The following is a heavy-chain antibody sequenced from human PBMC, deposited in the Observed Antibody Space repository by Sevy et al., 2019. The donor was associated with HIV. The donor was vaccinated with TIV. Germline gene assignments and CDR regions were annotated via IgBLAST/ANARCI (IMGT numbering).Heavy chain of an antibody. J-gene: IGHJ6*02. CDR2: ISYDGNNK. CDR1: GFTFSSYG. Sequence: GGSLRLSCAASGFTFSSYGMHWVRQAPGKGLEWVAVISYDGNNKYYADSVKGRFAISRDNSKNTLYLQMNSLRAEDTAVYYCAKKGEITIFGGGYYGMDVWGQGTTVTVSS. D-gene: IGHD3-3*01. CDR3: AKKGEITIFGGGYYGMDV. V-gene: IGHV3-30*18.